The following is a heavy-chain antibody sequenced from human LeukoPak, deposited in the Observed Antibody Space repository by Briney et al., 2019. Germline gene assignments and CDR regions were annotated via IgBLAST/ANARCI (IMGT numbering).Heavy chain of an antibody. D-gene: IGHD3-10*01. CDR3: AKDLSGSYSISSDGMDV. CDR1: GFSVSSKY. V-gene: IGHV3-30*18. J-gene: IGHJ6*02. Sequence: PGGSLRLSCAASGFSVSSKYMSWVRQAPGKGLEWVAVISYDGSNKYYADSVKGRFTISRDNSKNTLYLQMNSLRAEDTAVYYCAKDLSGSYSISSDGMDVWGQGTTVTVSS. CDR2: ISYDGSNK.